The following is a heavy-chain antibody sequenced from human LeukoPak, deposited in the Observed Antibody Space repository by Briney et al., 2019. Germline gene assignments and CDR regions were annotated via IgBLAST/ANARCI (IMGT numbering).Heavy chain of an antibody. CDR2: MNPTSGHT. Sequence: ASVKVSRRVSGYSFTSYDINWVRQATGQGLEWMGWMNPTSGHTGYAQKFQGRVTMTRDTSISTAYMELYSLRSEDTAVYYCAAFYDYVWGSYRYFDYWGQGTLVTVSS. D-gene: IGHD3-16*02. J-gene: IGHJ4*02. CDR1: GYSFTSYD. V-gene: IGHV1-8*01. CDR3: AAFYDYVWGSYRYFDY.